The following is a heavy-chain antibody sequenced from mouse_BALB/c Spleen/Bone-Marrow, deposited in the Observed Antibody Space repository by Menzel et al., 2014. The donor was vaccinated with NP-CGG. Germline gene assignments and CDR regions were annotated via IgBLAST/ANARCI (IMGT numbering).Heavy chain of an antibody. CDR1: GYTFTDTW. V-gene: IGHV1-7*01. Sequence: QVQLQQSGPELAKPGASVKMSCKASGYTFTDTWIHWIKQRPGQGLEWIGYINPSTGYAEYNQNFKDKATLTVDKSPSTAYMRLSSLTSEDSAVYYCARDYWGQGTTLTVSS. CDR3: ARDY. CDR2: INPSTGYA. J-gene: IGHJ2*01.